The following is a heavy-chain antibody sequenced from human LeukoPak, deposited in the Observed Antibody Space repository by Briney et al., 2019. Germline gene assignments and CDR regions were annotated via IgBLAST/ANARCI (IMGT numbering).Heavy chain of an antibody. V-gene: IGHV3-33*01. Sequence: PWGSLRLSCAASGFTFSSYGMHWVRQAPRKGLEWVAVIWNDGSNKFYADSVKGRFTISRDNSKNTLYLQMNSLRAEDTAVYYCAREYSSGWFDPWGEGTLVTVSS. CDR1: GFTFSSYG. J-gene: IGHJ5*02. D-gene: IGHD2-21*01. CDR3: AREYSSGWFDP. CDR2: IWNDGSNK.